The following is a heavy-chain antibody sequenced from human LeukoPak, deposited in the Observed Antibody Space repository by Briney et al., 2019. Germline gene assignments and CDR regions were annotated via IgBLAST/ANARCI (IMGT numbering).Heavy chain of an antibody. J-gene: IGHJ6*02. CDR1: GGSMSSYY. V-gene: IGHV4-59*08. CDR3: ARMAAIGAMDV. CDR2: IYYSGNT. Sequence: SETLSLTCTVSGGSMSSYYWSWIRQPPGNGLEGIGYIYYSGNTNYNPSLKSRVTISIDTSKNQFSLQLTSVTAADTAVYYCARMAAIGAMDVWGQGTTVTVSS. D-gene: IGHD5-24*01.